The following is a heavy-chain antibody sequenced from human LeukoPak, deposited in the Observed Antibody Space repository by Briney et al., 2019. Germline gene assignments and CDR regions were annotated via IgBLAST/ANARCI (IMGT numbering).Heavy chain of an antibody. J-gene: IGHJ4*02. V-gene: IGHV4-39*07. CDR1: GGSISSSSYY. CDR2: IYYSGST. Sequence: PSETLSLTCTVSGGSISSSSYYWGWIRQPPGKGLEWIGSIYYSGSTYYNPSLKSRVTISVDTSKNQFSLKLSSVTAEDTAVYYCARERHYGALDYWGQGTLVTVSS. D-gene: IGHD4-17*01. CDR3: ARERHYGALDY.